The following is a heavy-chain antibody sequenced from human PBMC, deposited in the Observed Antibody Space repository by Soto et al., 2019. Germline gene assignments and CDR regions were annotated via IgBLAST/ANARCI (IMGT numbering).Heavy chain of an antibody. CDR3: ASGVGGLGGSSGWPDYAFEV. J-gene: IGHJ3*01. D-gene: IGHD6-19*01. CDR2: IVPLPGTT. Sequence: QVQLVQSGAAVRKPGSSVTVSCTASGGTFTKYAITWVRQAPRQGLEWMGGIVPLPGTTNYAQKFRGRVTISADESTSTAYLELSSLRSEDTAVHYCASGVGGLGGSSGWPDYAFEVWGQGTMVIVSS. V-gene: IGHV1-69*01. CDR1: GGTFTKYA.